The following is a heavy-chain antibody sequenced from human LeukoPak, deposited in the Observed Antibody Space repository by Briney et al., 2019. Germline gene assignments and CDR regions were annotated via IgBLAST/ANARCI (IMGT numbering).Heavy chain of an antibody. CDR3: AKDINWASFES. CDR2: ISISTSTI. D-gene: IGHD7-27*01. CDR1: GFTFRSYS. V-gene: IGHV3-48*01. Sequence: GGSLRLSCAASGFTFRSYSVNWVRQAPGKGLEWVSYISISTSTIYYADSVKGRFTISRDNAKNSLYLQMNSLRAEDTALYYCAKDINWASFESWGQGTLVTVSS. J-gene: IGHJ4*02.